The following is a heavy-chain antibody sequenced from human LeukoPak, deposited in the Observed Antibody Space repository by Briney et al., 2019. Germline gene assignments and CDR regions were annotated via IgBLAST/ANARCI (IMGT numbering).Heavy chain of an antibody. CDR1: GLTFSTYG. V-gene: IGHV3-30*02. D-gene: IGHD4-11*01. CDR3: AKEVDYSNYNPPEYYFDC. Sequence: GGSLRLSCAASGLTFSTYGMHWVRQAPGKGLEWVAFIRYDGSNKYYADSVKGRFTISRDNSKNTLYLQMNSLRAEDTAVYYCAKEVDYSNYNPPEYYFDCWGQGTLVTVSS. J-gene: IGHJ4*02. CDR2: IRYDGSNK.